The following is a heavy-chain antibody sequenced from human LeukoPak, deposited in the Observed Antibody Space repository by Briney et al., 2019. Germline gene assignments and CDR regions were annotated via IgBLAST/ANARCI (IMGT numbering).Heavy chain of an antibody. CDR1: GASTSSRY. CDR2: IYNGRST. V-gene: IGHV4-59*08. D-gene: IGHD6-19*01. CDR3: AQTTGWPGFDF. J-gene: IGHJ4*02. Sequence: SETLSLTCSASGASTSSRYWSWIRQSPGRTLEWIGHIYNGRSTKYNPSLTSQVTISVDTSKNQFSLSLTSVTAADTAIYYCAQTTGWPGFDFWGPGALVTVSS.